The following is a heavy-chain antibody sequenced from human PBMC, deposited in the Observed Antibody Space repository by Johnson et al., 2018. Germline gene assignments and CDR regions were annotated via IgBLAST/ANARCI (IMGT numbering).Heavy chain of an antibody. Sequence: EVQLLETGGGVVQTGGSLRLSCATSRFTFTSHWMHWVRQAPGKGLEWVAAISASGGSTYTADSVSGGFTIPRDNSKNTLSLQVNSLTAEDTAVYYCAKFPRPVARGYLSGAFDIWGQGTMVTVSS. CDR1: RFTFTSHW. J-gene: IGHJ3*02. CDR2: ISASGGST. D-gene: IGHD3-22*01. V-gene: IGHV3-23*01. CDR3: AKFPRPVARGYLSGAFDI.